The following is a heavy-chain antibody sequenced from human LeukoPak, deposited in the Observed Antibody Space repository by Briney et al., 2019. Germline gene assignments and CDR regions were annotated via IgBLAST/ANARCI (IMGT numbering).Heavy chain of an antibody. J-gene: IGHJ3*02. D-gene: IGHD3-22*01. Sequence: ASVKVSCKASGYTFTGHYMHWVRQAPGQGLEWMGWINPNSGGTNYAQKFQGWVTMTRDTSISTAYMELSRLRSDDTAVYYCARARIGGAFDIWGQGTMVTVSS. CDR2: INPNSGGT. CDR3: ARARIGGAFDI. CDR1: GYTFTGHY. V-gene: IGHV1-2*04.